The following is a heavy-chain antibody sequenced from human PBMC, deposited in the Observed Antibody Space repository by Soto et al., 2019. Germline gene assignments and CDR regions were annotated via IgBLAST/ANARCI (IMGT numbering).Heavy chain of an antibody. V-gene: IGHV3-48*03. D-gene: IGHD2-21*01. CDR3: ARVQSPYGDPWYFDL. CDR2: ISSGGNTI. J-gene: IGHJ2*01. CDR1: GFTFNTHE. Sequence: EVQLVESGGGLVQPGGSLRLSCAASGFTFNTHEMIWVRQAPGKGLEWVSYISSGGNTIYYADSVKGRFTFTRDNAKNALYQQMNSLSAEETVVYYCARVQSPYGDPWYFDLWGRGTLVTVSS.